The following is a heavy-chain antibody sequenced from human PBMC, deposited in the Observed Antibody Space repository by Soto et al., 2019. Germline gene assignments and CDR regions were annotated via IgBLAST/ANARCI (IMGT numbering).Heavy chain of an antibody. Sequence: SETLSLTCTVSGGSISSSSYYWGWIRQPPGKGLEWIGSIYYSGSTYYNPSLKSRVTISVDTSKNQFSLKLSSVTAADTAVYYCARPTGEDAFDIWGQGTMVTVSS. V-gene: IGHV4-39*01. D-gene: IGHD2-21*01. CDR3: ARPTGEDAFDI. J-gene: IGHJ3*02. CDR2: IYYSGST. CDR1: GGSISSSSYY.